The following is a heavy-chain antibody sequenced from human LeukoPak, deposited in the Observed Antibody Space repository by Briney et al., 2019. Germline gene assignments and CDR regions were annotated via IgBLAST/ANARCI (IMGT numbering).Heavy chain of an antibody. D-gene: IGHD5-24*01. CDR2: INPSGGNT. CDR1: GYTFTSYY. V-gene: IGHV1-46*01. Sequence: ASVKVSCKASGYTFTSYYLHWVRQAPGQGLEWMGIINPSGGNTNYAQKFQDRVTMTRDTSTSTVYMQLSSLRSEDTAVYYCAYQLGYNSDFDYWGQGTLVTVSS. CDR3: AYQLGYNSDFDY. J-gene: IGHJ4*02.